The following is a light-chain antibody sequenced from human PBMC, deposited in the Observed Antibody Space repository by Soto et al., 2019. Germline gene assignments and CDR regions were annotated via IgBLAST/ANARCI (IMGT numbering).Light chain of an antibody. J-gene: IGKJ3*01. CDR1: QGISSA. CDR2: DAS. V-gene: IGKV1D-13*01. Sequence: AIQLTQSPSSLSASVGARVTITCRASQGISSALAWYQQTPGKPPKLLIYDASSLEIGVPSRFSGSGSVTDFTLTISSLQPEDFATYYCQQFYNYPFTLGPGTKVDIK. CDR3: QQFYNYPFT.